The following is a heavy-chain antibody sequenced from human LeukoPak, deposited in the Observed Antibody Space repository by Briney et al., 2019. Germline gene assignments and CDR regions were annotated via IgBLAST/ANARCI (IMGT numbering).Heavy chain of an antibody. Sequence: GGSLRLSCAASGFTFSIYGMHWVRQAPGKGLEWVAVISDNGSNKYYADSVKGRFTISRDNSKNTLYLQMNSLRAEDTAVYYCAKDRDSGSYRGTFDYWGQGTLVTVSS. CDR1: GFTFSIYG. D-gene: IGHD1-26*01. CDR2: ISDNGSNK. J-gene: IGHJ4*02. CDR3: AKDRDSGSYRGTFDY. V-gene: IGHV3-30*18.